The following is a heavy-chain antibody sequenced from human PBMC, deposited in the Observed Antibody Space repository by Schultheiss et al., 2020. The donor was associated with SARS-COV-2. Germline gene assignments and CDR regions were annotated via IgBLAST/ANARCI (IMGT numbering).Heavy chain of an antibody. CDR2: INHSGST. CDR3: ARSWHQFTTYYLDV. J-gene: IGHJ6*03. CDR1: GGSFSGYY. Sequence: SETLSLTCAVYGGSFSGYYWSWIRQPPGKGLEWIGEINHSGSTNYNPSLKSRVTISVDTSNNQFSLKLNFVTAADTSMYYCARSWHQFTTYYLDVWGRGTTVTVSS. V-gene: IGHV4-34*01. D-gene: IGHD1-1*01.